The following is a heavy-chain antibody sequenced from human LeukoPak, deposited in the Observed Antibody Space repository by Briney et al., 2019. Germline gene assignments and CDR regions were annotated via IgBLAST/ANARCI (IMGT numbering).Heavy chain of an antibody. V-gene: IGHV3-21*01. CDR2: IRSSSSYI. CDR1: GVTFSSYS. Sequence: GGSLRLSCAASGVTFSSYSMNWVRQAPGKGLEWVSFIRSSSSYIYYADSVKGRFTISRDNAKNSLYLQMNSLRAEDTAVYYCARPGIAVAGEFIDYWGQGTLVTVSS. D-gene: IGHD6-19*01. J-gene: IGHJ4*02. CDR3: ARPGIAVAGEFIDY.